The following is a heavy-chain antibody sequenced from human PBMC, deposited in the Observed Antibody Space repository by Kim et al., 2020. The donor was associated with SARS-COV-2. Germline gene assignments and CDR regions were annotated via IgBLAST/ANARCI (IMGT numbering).Heavy chain of an antibody. J-gene: IGHJ6*01. Sequence: SVKVSCKASGGTFSSYAISWVRQAPGQGLEWMGGIIPIFGTANYAQKFKGRVTITADESTSTAYMELSSLRSEDTAVYYCGASSNGGYCSGGSCYASYG. CDR2: IIPIFGTA. V-gene: IGHV1-69*13. D-gene: IGHD2-15*01. CDR1: GGTFSSYA. CDR3: GASSNGGYCSGGSCYASYG.